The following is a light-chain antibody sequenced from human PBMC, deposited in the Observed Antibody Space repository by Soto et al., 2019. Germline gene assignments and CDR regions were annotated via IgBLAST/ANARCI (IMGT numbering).Light chain of an antibody. CDR2: RDT. V-gene: IGLV1-44*01. Sequence: SVLTQPPSASGTPGQRVTISCSGSRSNIGRNTVNWYLHFPGTAPKLLIYRDTLRPSGVPDRFSASKSGTSASLAVSGLQSEDEAGYYCAAWDDNLNGFVFGTGTKVTVL. CDR3: AAWDDNLNGFV. CDR1: RSNIGRNT. J-gene: IGLJ1*01.